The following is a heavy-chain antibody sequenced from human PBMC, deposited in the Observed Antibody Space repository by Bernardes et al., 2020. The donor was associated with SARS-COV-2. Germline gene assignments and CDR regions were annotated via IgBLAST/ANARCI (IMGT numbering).Heavy chain of an antibody. CDR3: TTDRRITFGGVIVVSYYYYGMDV. D-gene: IGHD3-16*02. CDR2: IKSKTDGGTT. J-gene: IGHJ6*02. CDR1: GFTFSNAW. V-gene: IGHV3-15*01. Sequence: GSLRLSCAASGFTFSNAWMSWVRQAPGKGLEWVGRIKSKTDGGTTDYAAPVKGRFTISRDDSKNTLYLQMNSLKTEDTAVYYCTTDRRITFGGVIVVSYYYYGMDVWGQGTTVTVSS.